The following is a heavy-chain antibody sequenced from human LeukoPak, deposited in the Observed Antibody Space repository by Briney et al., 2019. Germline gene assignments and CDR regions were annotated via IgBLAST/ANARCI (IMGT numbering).Heavy chain of an antibody. CDR3: AGGRWISPDP. J-gene: IGHJ5*02. Sequence: GESLKIFCKVSGYSFTSYWIGWVRQRPGKGLEWMVIIYPGDCDTRYIASFQGQGTISADKSISTAYLQWSSLKASDRDMYYCAGGRWISPDPRGQGTLATVSS. CDR2: IYPGDCDT. D-gene: IGHD2-2*03. CDR1: GYSFTSYW. V-gene: IGHV5-51*01.